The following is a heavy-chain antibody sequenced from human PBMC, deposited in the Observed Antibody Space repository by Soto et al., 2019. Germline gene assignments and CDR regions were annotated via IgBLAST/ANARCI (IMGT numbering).Heavy chain of an antibody. Sequence: TSETLSLTCTVSGGSISSSSYYWGWIRQPPGKGLEWIGSIYYSGSTYYNPSLKSRVTISVDTSKNQFSLKLSSVTAADTAVYYCARQQNKVADPYYFDYWGQGTLVTVSS. V-gene: IGHV4-39*01. CDR1: GGSISSSSYY. CDR3: ARQQNKVADPYYFDY. CDR2: IYYSGST. D-gene: IGHD6-19*01. J-gene: IGHJ4*02.